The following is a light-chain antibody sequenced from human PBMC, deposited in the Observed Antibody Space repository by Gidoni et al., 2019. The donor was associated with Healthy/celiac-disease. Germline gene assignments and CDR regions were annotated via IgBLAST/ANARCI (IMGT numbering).Light chain of an antibody. CDR3: QQLNSSPRT. CDR2: AAS. Sequence: DIQLTQSPSFLSASVGDRVTITCRASQGISSYLAWYQQKPGKAPKLLIYAASTLQSGVPSRFSGSGSGTEFTLTISSLQPEDFATYYCQQLNSSPRTFXQXTKVEIK. J-gene: IGKJ1*01. V-gene: IGKV1-9*01. CDR1: QGISSY.